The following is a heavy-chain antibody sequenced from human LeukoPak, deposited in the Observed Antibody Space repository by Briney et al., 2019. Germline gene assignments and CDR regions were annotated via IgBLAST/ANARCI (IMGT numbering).Heavy chain of an antibody. V-gene: IGHV3-23*01. J-gene: IGHJ4*02. Sequence: GGSLRLSCAASEFTFSAYGMSWFRQAPGKGLEWVSAITYSSGNTYYADSVKGRFTISRDNSKNTLYLQMNSLRAEDTALYYCAKDGTGCGGDCYSDYWGQGTLVTVPS. CDR1: EFTFSAYG. D-gene: IGHD2-21*02. CDR3: AKDGTGCGGDCYSDY. CDR2: ITYSSGNT.